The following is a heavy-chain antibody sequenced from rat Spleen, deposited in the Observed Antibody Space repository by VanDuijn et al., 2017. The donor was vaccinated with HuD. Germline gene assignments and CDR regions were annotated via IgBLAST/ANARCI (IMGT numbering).Heavy chain of an antibody. D-gene: IGHD1-11*01. V-gene: IGHV5-25*01. Sequence: EVRLVESGGGLVQPGRSLKLSCAASGFTFSNYDMAWVRQAPTKGLEWIASISSGGGNTYYRDSVKGRFTISRDNAKSTLYLQMDSLRSEDTASYYWARHTPFNYGTVGDYWGQGVMVTVSS. CDR2: ISSGGGNT. CDR1: GFTFSNYD. J-gene: IGHJ2*01. CDR3: ARHTPFNYGTVGDY.